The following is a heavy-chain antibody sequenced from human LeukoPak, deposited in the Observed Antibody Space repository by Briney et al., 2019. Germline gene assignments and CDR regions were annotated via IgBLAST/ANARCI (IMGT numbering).Heavy chain of an antibody. CDR3: ARGTDIDY. J-gene: IGHJ4*02. Sequence: GGSLRLSCAASGFTFSSYAMSWVRQAPGKGLEWVANIKQAGSEKYYVDSVKGRFTISRDNAKNSLYLQMNSLRVEDTAVYYCARGTDIDYWGQGTLVTVSS. CDR1: GFTFSSYA. CDR2: IKQAGSEK. V-gene: IGHV3-7*01. D-gene: IGHD3/OR15-3a*01.